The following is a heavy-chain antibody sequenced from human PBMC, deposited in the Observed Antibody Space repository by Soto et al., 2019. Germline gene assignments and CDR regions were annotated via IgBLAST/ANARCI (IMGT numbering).Heavy chain of an antibody. V-gene: IGHV4-59*08. J-gene: IGHJ3*02. Sequence: QVQLQESGPGLVKPSETLSLTCTVSGGSISSYYWSWIRQPPGKGLEWIGYIYYSGSTNYNPSLKSRVTISVDTSKNQFSLKLSSVIAADTAVSYCARPVSVTTRGAFDIWGQGTMVTVSS. CDR1: GGSISSYY. D-gene: IGHD4-17*01. CDR2: IYYSGST. CDR3: ARPVSVTTRGAFDI.